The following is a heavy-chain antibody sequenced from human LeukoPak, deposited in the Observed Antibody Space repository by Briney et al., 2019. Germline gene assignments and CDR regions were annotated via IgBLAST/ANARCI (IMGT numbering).Heavy chain of an antibody. D-gene: IGHD2-15*01. CDR1: GFTFSSYA. V-gene: IGHV3-64*01. CDR2: ISSNGGST. CDR3: ARAVGGYCSGGSCYYFDY. Sequence: GGSLRLSCAASGFTFSSYAMHWVRQAPGKGLEYVPAISSNGGSTYYANSVKGRFTISRDNSKNTLYLQMGSLRAEDMAVYYCARAVGGYCSGGSCYYFDYWGQGTLVTVSS. J-gene: IGHJ4*02.